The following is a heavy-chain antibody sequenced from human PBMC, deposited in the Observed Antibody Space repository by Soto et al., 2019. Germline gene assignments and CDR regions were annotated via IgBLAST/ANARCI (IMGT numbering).Heavy chain of an antibody. CDR3: ARETEWLGRAFDI. D-gene: IGHD6-19*01. CDR1: GFTFSSYG. V-gene: IGHV3-33*01. J-gene: IGHJ3*02. CDR2: IWYDGSNK. Sequence: QVQLVESGGGVVQPGRSLRLSCAASGFTFSSYGMHWVRQAPGKGLEWVAVIWYDGSNKYYADSVKGRFTISRDNSKNTLYLQMNSLRAEDTAVYYCARETEWLGRAFDIWGQGTMVTVSS.